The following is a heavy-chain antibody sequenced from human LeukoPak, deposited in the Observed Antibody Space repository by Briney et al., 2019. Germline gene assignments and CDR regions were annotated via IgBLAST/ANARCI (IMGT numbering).Heavy chain of an antibody. Sequence: ASVKVSCKASGYTFTSYYTHWVRQAPGQGLEWMGIINPSGGSTSYAQKFQGRVTMTRDTSTSTVYMELSSLRSEDTAVYYCARRRQKYYYDSSGFDYWGQGTLVTVSS. D-gene: IGHD3-22*01. V-gene: IGHV1-46*01. CDR1: GYTFTSYY. CDR2: INPSGGST. CDR3: ARRRQKYYYDSSGFDY. J-gene: IGHJ4*02.